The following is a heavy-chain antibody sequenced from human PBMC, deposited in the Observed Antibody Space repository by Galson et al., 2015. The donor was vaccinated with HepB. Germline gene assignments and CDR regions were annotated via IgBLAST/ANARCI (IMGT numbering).Heavy chain of an antibody. Sequence: SVMVSCKASGGTFSSYAISWVRQAPGHGLEWMGGIIPIFGTANYAQTFQGRVTITADESTSTAYMELSSLRSEDTAVYYCARDVERIVVVPAARDYYYYGMDVWGQGTTVTVSS. J-gene: IGHJ6*02. CDR2: IIPIFGTA. CDR1: GGTFSSYA. CDR3: ARDVERIVVVPAARDYYYYGMDV. V-gene: IGHV1-69*13. D-gene: IGHD2-2*01.